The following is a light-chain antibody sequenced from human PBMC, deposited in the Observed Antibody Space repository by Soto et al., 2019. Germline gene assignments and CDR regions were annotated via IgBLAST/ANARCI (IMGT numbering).Light chain of an antibody. CDR2: SNN. J-gene: IGLJ2*01. V-gene: IGLV1-44*01. CDR1: SSNIGSNT. CDR3: AAWEDSLNGVV. Sequence: QSVLTQPPSASGTPGQRVTISCSGSSSNIGSNTVNWYQQLPGTAPKLLIYSNNQRPSGVPDRLSGSKSGTSASLAISGLQSEDDADYYWAAWEDSLNGVVFGGGTKLTVL.